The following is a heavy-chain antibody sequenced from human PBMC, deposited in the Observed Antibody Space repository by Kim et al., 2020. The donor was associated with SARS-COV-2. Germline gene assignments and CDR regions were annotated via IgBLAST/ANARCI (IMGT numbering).Heavy chain of an antibody. J-gene: IGHJ4*02. CDR2: ISWNSGSI. V-gene: IGHV3-9*01. D-gene: IGHD6-13*01. CDR1: GFTFDDYA. Sequence: GGSLRLSCAAYGFTFDDYAMHWVRQAPGKGLEWVSGISWNSGSIGYADSVKGRFTISRDNAKNSLYLQMNSLRAEDTALYYCAKDIDGIAAASEGWGQGTLVTVSS. CDR3: AKDIDGIAAASEG.